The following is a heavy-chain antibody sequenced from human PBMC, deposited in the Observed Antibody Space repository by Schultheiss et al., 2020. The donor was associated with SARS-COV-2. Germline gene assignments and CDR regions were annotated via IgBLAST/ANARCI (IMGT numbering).Heavy chain of an antibody. V-gene: IGHV3-33*01. CDR1: GFTFSSYG. Sequence: GGSLRLSCAASGFTFSSYGMHWVRQAPGKGLEWVAVIWYDGSNKYYADSVKSRFTISRDNSKNTLYLQMNSLRAEDTAVYYCARDRGIAVAGTGLGLDYWGQGTLVTVSS. CDR2: IWYDGSNK. D-gene: IGHD6-19*01. J-gene: IGHJ4*02. CDR3: ARDRGIAVAGTGLGLDY.